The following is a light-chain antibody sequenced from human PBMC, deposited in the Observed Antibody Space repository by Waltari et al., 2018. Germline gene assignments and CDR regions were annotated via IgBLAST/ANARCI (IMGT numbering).Light chain of an antibody. CDR3: QQSLSSPYLS. Sequence: DIQMTQSPSSLSASVGDRVTITCRASQDIANYVSWYQHATGKAPKLLIYGASSLQSWVPSRFSGSGSGTDFTLTINSLQPEDFATYYCQQSLSSPYLSFGGGTKVETK. J-gene: IGKJ4*01. CDR1: QDIANY. V-gene: IGKV1-39*01. CDR2: GAS.